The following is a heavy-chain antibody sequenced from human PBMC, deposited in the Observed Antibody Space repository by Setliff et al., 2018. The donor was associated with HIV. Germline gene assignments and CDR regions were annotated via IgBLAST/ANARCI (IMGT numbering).Heavy chain of an antibody. V-gene: IGHV3-74*01. D-gene: IGHD6-19*01. J-gene: IGHJ4*02. CDR2: INVDGSTT. Sequence: QPGGSLRLSCVASGLTFTNYWMHWVRQVPGKGLVWVSRINVDGSTTKYADPVKGRFTISRDNAKNTVFLQMNSLRAEDTALYYCATDMANSGREGDFDYWGQGTLVTVSS. CDR1: GLTFTNYW. CDR3: ATDMANSGREGDFDY.